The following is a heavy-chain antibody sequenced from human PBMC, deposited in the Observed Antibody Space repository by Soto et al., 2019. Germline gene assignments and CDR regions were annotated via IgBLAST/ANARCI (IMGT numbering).Heavy chain of an antibody. CDR1: GFIFEDFA. V-gene: IGHV3-9*01. Sequence: GGSLRLSCVGSGFIFEDFAMNWVRQVPGKGLEWVSGISWNSATLAYADSVKGRFIVSRDNAKNILYLQMNSLRAEDAALYYCAKDVGSYYYDTSAYLYDYWGQGTLVTVSS. D-gene: IGHD3-22*01. CDR2: ISWNSATL. J-gene: IGHJ4*02. CDR3: AKDVGSYYYDTSAYLYDY.